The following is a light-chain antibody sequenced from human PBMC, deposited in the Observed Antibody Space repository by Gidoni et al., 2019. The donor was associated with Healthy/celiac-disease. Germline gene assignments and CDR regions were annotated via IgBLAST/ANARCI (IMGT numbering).Light chain of an antibody. V-gene: IGKV3-11*01. CDR3: QQRSNWPPLFT. Sequence: EIVLTQSPATLSLSPGERATLSCGASQSVSSYLAWYQQKPGQAPRLLIYDASNRATGIPARFSGSGSGTDFTLTISSLEPEDFVVYYCQQRSNWPPLFTFGPGTKVDIK. CDR2: DAS. CDR1: QSVSSY. J-gene: IGKJ3*01.